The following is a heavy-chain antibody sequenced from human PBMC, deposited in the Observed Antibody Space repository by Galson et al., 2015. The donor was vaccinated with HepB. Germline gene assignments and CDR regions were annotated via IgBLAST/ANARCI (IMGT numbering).Heavy chain of an antibody. D-gene: IGHD6-19*01. CDR3: ARGRVGGSGWYLRYWYFDL. CDR1: GGSFSGYY. V-gene: IGHV4-59*10. CDR2: IYTSGST. Sequence: SDTLSLTCAVYGGSFSGYYWSWIRQPAGKGLEWIGRIYTSGSTNYNPSLKSRVTIPVDTSKNQFSRKLSSGTAADTAVYYFARGRVGGSGWYLRYWYFDLWGRGTLVTVSS. J-gene: IGHJ2*01.